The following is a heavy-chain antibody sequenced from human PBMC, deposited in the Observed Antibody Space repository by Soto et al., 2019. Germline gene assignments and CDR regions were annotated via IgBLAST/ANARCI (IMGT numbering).Heavy chain of an antibody. CDR1: GFTFINYA. CDR3: ARDARIAVAGTDY. J-gene: IGHJ4*02. V-gene: IGHV3-23*01. Sequence: VQLLESGGGLVQPGGSLRLACAASGFTFINYAMTWVRQVAGKGREWVPSVSWPGGSTYYADSLKGRFTISRDKSKGTVYLEMNSLIAEDTALYYCARDARIAVAGTDYWGQGTLVT. CDR2: VSWPGGST. D-gene: IGHD6-19*01.